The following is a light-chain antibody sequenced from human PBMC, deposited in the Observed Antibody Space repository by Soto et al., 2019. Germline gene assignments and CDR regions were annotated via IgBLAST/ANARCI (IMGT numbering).Light chain of an antibody. CDR2: TTN. V-gene: IGLV1-44*01. J-gene: IGLJ1*01. Sequence: QAVVTQPPSASETPGQRVTISCSGSNSNVGSQTVNWYQQFPGKAPKLLIHTTNQRPSGVPDRFSGSKSGTSASLAISGLQSGDEADYFCAAWDGSLNGYVFGTGTKLTVL. CDR1: NSNVGSQT. CDR3: AAWDGSLNGYV.